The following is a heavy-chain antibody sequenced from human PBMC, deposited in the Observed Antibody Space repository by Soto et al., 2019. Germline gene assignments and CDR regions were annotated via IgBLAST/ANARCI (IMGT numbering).Heavy chain of an antibody. V-gene: IGHV3-11*01. CDR2: ISGGGGTT. CDR3: ARGAKPYSSGRDVLAI. J-gene: IGHJ3*02. Sequence: GGSLRLSCAASGSTFSDNYMSWIRQAPGKGLEWTSYISGGGGTTHYADSVKGRFTISRDNAKNSLYLQMNNLRVEDTAVYYCARGAKPYSSGRDVLAIWGQGTMVTVSS. CDR1: GSTFSDNY. D-gene: IGHD6-19*01.